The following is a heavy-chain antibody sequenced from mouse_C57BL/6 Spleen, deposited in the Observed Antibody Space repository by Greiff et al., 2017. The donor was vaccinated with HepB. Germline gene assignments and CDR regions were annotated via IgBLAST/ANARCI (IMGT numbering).Heavy chain of an antibody. CDR1: GYTFTDYN. D-gene: IGHD2-4*01. V-gene: IGHV1-18*01. CDR2: INPNNGGT. J-gene: IGHJ2*01. Sequence: EVKLEESGPELVKPGASVKIPCKASGYTFTDYNMDWVKQSHGKSLEWIGDINPNNGGTIYNQKFKGKATLTVDKSSSTAYMELRSLTSEDTAVYYCAREAYDSYYFDYWGQGTTLTVSS. CDR3: AREAYDSYYFDY.